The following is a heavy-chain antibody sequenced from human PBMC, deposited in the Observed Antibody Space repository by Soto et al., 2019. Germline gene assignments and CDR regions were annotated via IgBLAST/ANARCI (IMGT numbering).Heavy chain of an antibody. Sequence: PSETLSLTCTVSGGSISSGGYYWSWIRQHPGKGLEWIGYIYYSGSTYYNPSLKSRVTISVDTSKNQFSLKLSSVTAADTAVYYCARAGIYCSGGSCYSAPDSFDYWGQGTLVTVSS. D-gene: IGHD2-15*01. V-gene: IGHV4-31*03. J-gene: IGHJ4*02. CDR3: ARAGIYCSGGSCYSAPDSFDY. CDR2: IYYSGST. CDR1: GGSISSGGYY.